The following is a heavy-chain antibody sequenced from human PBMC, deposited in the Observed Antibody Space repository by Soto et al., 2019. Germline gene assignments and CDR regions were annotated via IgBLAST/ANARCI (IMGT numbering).Heavy chain of an antibody. D-gene: IGHD3-10*01. CDR3: ARDEGITMVRGGLFDY. V-gene: IGHV1-69*01. CDR1: GGTFSSYA. Sequence: QVQLVQSGAEVKKPGSSVKVSCKASGGTFSSYAISWVRQAPGQGLEWMGGIIPIFGTANYAQKFQGRVTITADESTSTAYMELSSLRSEDTAVYYCARDEGITMVRGGLFDYWGQGTLVTVSS. J-gene: IGHJ4*02. CDR2: IIPIFGTA.